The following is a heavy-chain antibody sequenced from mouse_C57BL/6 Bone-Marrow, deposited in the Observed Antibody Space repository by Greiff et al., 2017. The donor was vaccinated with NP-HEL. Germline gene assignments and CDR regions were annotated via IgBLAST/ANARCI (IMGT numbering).Heavy chain of an antibody. D-gene: IGHD2-1*01. CDR1: GFTFTDYY. J-gene: IGHJ4*01. Sequence: EVKLQESGGGLVQPGGSLSLSCAASGFTFTDYYMSWVRQPPGKALEWLGFIRNKANGYTTEYSASVKGRFTISRDNSQSILYLQMNALRAEDSATYYCARLYSRAMDYWGQGTSVTVSS. V-gene: IGHV7-3*01. CDR3: ARLYSRAMDY. CDR2: IRNKANGYTT.